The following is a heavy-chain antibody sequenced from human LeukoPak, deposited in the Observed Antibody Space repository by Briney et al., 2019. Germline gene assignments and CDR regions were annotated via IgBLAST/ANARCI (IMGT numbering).Heavy chain of an antibody. D-gene: IGHD3-3*01. CDR3: ALIPNYDFWSGYDAFDI. Sequence: GGSLRLSCAASGFTFGSYGMHWVRQAPGKGLEWVAFIRYDGSNKYYADSVKGRFTISRDNSKNTLYLQMNSLRAEDTAVYYCALIPNYDFWSGYDAFDIWGQGTMVTVSS. CDR1: GFTFGSYG. CDR2: IRYDGSNK. J-gene: IGHJ3*02. V-gene: IGHV3-30*02.